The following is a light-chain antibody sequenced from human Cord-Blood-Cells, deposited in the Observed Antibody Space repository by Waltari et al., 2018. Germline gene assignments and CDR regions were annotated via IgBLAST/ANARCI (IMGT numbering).Light chain of an antibody. CDR1: QSVSSY. CDR2: DAS. Sequence: EIVLKQSPATLSLSPGERATLSCRASQSVSSYLAWYQQKPGQAPRLLLYDASNRATGIPARFSGSGSGTDFTLTISSLEPEDFAVYYCQQRSNWPPTFGGGTKVEIK. J-gene: IGKJ4*01. CDR3: QQRSNWPPT. V-gene: IGKV3-11*01.